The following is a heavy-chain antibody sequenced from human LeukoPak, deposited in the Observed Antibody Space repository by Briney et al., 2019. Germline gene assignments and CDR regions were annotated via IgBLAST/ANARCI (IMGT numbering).Heavy chain of an antibody. J-gene: IGHJ4*02. CDR2: ISGSGGST. D-gene: IGHD6-19*01. CDR1: GFTFSSYA. V-gene: IGHV3-23*01. Sequence: GGSLRLSCAASGFTFSSYAMSWVRQAPGKGLEWVSAISGSGGSTYSADSVKGRFTISRDNSKNTFFLQMNSLRVEDTAVYYCAKGGSGWYGHFDHWGQGALVTVSS. CDR3: AKGGSGWYGHFDH.